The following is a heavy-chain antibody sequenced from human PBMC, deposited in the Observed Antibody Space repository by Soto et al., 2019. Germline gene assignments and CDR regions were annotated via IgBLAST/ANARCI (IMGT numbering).Heavy chain of an antibody. CDR1: GFTFSSYS. CDR2: ISSSRSYI. Sequence: GGSLRLSCAASGFTFSSYSMNWVRQAPGKGLEWVSSISSSRSYIYYADSVKGRFTISRDNAKNSLYLQMNSLRAEDTAVYYYARVPDFDIWGQGTMVTVSS. CDR3: ARVPDFDI. V-gene: IGHV3-21*01. J-gene: IGHJ3*02.